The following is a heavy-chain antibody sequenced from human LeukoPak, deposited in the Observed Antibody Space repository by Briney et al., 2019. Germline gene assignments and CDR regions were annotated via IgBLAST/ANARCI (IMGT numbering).Heavy chain of an antibody. Sequence: ASVKVSFKASGYTFTSYGISWVRQAPGQGLEWMGWISAYNGNTNYAQKLQGGVTMTTDTSTSTAYMELRSLRSDDTAVYYCAREGIVATIYYYYGMDVWGQGTTVTVSS. D-gene: IGHD5-12*01. CDR1: GYTFTSYG. CDR3: AREGIVATIYYYYGMDV. V-gene: IGHV1-18*01. J-gene: IGHJ6*02. CDR2: ISAYNGNT.